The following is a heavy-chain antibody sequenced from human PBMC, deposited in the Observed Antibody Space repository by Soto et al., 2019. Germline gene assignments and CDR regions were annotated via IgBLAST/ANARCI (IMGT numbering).Heavy chain of an antibody. V-gene: IGHV5-51*01. CDR1: GYTFSDYW. CDR3: GRQEGAYSRLVDP. D-gene: IGHD2-15*01. J-gene: IGHJ5*02. CDR2: IFPRDSDT. Sequence: GESLKISCQGSGYTFSDYWIGCVRQMPGKGLEWMGIIFPRDSDTRYSPSFEGQVTFSVDKSIKTAYLHWNSLKASDTAIYYCGRQEGAYSRLVDPWGQGTLVTVS.